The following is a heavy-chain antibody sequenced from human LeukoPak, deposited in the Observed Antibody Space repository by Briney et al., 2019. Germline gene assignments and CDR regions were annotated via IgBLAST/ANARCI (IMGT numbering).Heavy chain of an antibody. Sequence: GGSLRLSCAASGFTFSSYTMNWVRQAPGMGPERVSSIATTTNFVSYADSVKGRFTISRDNAKDSLYLQMDSLRDEDTAVYYCARDHYSFGWYFDYWGQGVLVTVSS. V-gene: IGHV3-21*01. CDR2: IATTTNFV. CDR1: GFTFSSYT. CDR3: ARDHYSFGWYFDY. D-gene: IGHD5-18*01. J-gene: IGHJ4*02.